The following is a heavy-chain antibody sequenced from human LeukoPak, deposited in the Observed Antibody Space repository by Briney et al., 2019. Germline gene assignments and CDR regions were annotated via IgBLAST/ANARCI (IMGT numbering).Heavy chain of an antibody. V-gene: IGHV3-7*01. D-gene: IGHD2/OR15-2a*01. CDR2: IKEDGSVK. J-gene: IGHJ4*02. CDR1: GFTLSDWW. Sequence: GGSLRFSCAASGFTLSDWWMSWVRQAPGKGLEWVANIKEDGSVKSYVGSVKGRFTISRDNAKKSLYLQMSSLRAEDTAVYCCARRNNFDYWGQGTLVTVSS. CDR3: ARRNNFDY.